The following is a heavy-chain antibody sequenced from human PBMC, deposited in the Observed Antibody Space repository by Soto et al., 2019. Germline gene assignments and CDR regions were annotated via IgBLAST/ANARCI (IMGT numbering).Heavy chain of an antibody. Sequence: EVQLVESGGGLVKPGGSLRLSCAASGFTFSNAWMSWVRQAPGKGLEWVGRIKSKTDGGTTDYAAPVKGRFTISRDDSKNTLYLQMNSLKTEDTAVYYCTTETYSSGWGFDYWGQGTLVTVSS. CDR1: GFTFSNAW. CDR2: IKSKTDGGTT. D-gene: IGHD6-19*01. CDR3: TTETYSSGWGFDY. J-gene: IGHJ4*02. V-gene: IGHV3-15*01.